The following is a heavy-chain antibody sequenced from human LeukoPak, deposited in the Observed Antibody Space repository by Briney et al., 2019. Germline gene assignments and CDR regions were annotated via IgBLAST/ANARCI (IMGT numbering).Heavy chain of an antibody. CDR1: GGSISNYY. CDR2: IYTSGTT. J-gene: IGHJ6*04. Sequence: SETLSLTCTVSGGSISNYYWSWIRQPAGKGLEWIGRIYTSGTTHYNPSLKSRVSMSVDTSKNQFSLRLISVTAEDTAVYYCARAPKATVTYPEAYMDVWGKGTTVTVSS. CDR3: ARAPKATVTYPEAYMDV. D-gene: IGHD4-11*01. V-gene: IGHV4-4*07.